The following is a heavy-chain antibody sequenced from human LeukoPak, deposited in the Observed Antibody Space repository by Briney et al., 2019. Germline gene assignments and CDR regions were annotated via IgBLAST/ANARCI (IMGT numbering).Heavy chain of an antibody. CDR3: PKDRRSPTSCYLLDY. CDR2: IGGSSGST. J-gene: IGHJ4*02. Sequence: GGSLRLSCAASGFTFSTYTMSWVRQAPGKGLEWVSAIGGSSGSTNYADSVKGRFTISRDSSKNTVYLQMNSLRAEDTVVYYCPKDRRSPTSCYLLDYWGQGTLVTVSS. V-gene: IGHV3-23*01. CDR1: GFTFSTYT. D-gene: IGHD2-2*01.